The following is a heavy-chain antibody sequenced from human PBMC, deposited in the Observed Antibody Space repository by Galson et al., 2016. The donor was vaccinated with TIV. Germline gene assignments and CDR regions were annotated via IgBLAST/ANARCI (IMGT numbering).Heavy chain of an antibody. Sequence: ETLSLTCAVYGGSVSGYYWSWIRQSPEKGLEWMGEINHWGSTNYNPSLKSRVTVSIDTSKNQFSLRLTSLTAADTAVYYCARVQWGSSLVHYYYHLDVWGKGTTVIVSS. D-gene: IGHD6-6*01. CDR3: ARVQWGSSLVHYYYHLDV. CDR1: GGSVSGYY. J-gene: IGHJ6*03. CDR2: INHWGST. V-gene: IGHV4-34*01.